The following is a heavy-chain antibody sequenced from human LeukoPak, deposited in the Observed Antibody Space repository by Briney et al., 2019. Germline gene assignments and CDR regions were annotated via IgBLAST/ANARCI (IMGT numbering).Heavy chain of an antibody. CDR1: GYTFTSYA. J-gene: IGHJ4*02. D-gene: IGHD3-22*01. Sequence: ASVKVSCKASGYTFTSYAMHWVRQAPGQRLEWMGWINAGNGNTKYSQKLQGRVTMTTDTSTSTAYMELRSLRSDDTAVYYCARVGYYDSSGYPRIFDYWGQGTLVTVSS. CDR2: INAGNGNT. V-gene: IGHV1-3*01. CDR3: ARVGYYDSSGYPRIFDY.